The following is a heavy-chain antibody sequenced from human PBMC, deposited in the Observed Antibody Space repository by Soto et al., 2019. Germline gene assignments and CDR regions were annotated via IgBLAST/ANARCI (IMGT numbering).Heavy chain of an antibody. Sequence: EVLLVESGGGLVPPGGSLRLSCAASGFTFRGYSMNWVRQAPGKGLEWISYISGSSSTEYYADSVKGRFTISRDNARKSLSLKMHSLKDEDTAVYDCARVDTAMIDYWGQGTLVTVSS. J-gene: IGHJ4*02. CDR1: GFTFRGYS. CDR2: ISGSSSTE. D-gene: IGHD5-18*01. V-gene: IGHV3-48*02. CDR3: ARVDTAMIDY.